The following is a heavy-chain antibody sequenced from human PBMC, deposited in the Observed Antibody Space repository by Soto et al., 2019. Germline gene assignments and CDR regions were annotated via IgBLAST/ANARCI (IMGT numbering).Heavy chain of an antibody. CDR3: ATYYDSSGPTFDF. CDR1: GGSISSGDHY. Sequence: PSETLSLTCTVSGGSISSGDHYWSWIRQPPGKGREWIGYVYYGGTTYSNPSLKGRITISVDTSKNQFSLRLSSVTAADTAVYYCATYYDSSGPTFDFWGQGTLVTVSS. D-gene: IGHD3-22*01. V-gene: IGHV4-30-4*01. J-gene: IGHJ4*02. CDR2: VYYGGTT.